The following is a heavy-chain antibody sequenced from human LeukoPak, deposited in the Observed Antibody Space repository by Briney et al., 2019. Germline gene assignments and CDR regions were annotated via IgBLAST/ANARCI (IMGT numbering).Heavy chain of an antibody. Sequence: ASVKVSCEASGYTFTSYGISWVRQAPGQGLEWMGWISAYNGNTNYAQKLQGRVTMTTDTSTSTAYMELRSLRSDDTAVYYCARSYGSGSYYKVAFDIWGQGTMVTVSS. J-gene: IGHJ3*02. V-gene: IGHV1-18*04. CDR1: GYTFTSYG. D-gene: IGHD3-10*01. CDR3: ARSYGSGSYYKVAFDI. CDR2: ISAYNGNT.